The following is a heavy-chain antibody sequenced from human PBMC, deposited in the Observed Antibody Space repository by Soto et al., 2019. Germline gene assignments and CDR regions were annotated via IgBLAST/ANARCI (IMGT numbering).Heavy chain of an antibody. D-gene: IGHD2-21*02. CDR2: IGASGDIT. CDR3: AKDDFTDRGDDYFDY. CDR1: GFSFTNFA. V-gene: IGHV3-23*01. Sequence: PGVSLRLSCAASGFSFTNFAMSWVRQAPGKGLEWVAGIGASGDITWYADSVKGRLSISRDNSKNTLYLQLNSLRFEDTAVYYCAKDDFTDRGDDYFDYWGPGTLVTVSS. J-gene: IGHJ4*02.